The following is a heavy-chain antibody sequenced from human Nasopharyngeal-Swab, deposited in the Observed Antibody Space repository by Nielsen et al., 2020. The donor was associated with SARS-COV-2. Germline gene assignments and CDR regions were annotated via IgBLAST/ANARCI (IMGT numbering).Heavy chain of an antibody. CDR2: IYHSGST. J-gene: IGHJ4*02. Sequence: GSLRLSCAVSGGSISSSNWWSSVRQPPGKGLEWIGEIYHSGSTNYNPSLKSRVTISVDKSKNQFSLKLSSVTAADTAVYYCARGGYYGSGSYQNWGQGTLVTVSS. D-gene: IGHD3-10*01. CDR3: ARGGYYGSGSYQN. CDR1: GGSISSSNW. V-gene: IGHV4-4*02.